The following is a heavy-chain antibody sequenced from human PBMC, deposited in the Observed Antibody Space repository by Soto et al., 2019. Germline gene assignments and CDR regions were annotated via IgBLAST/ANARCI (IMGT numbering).Heavy chain of an antibody. D-gene: IGHD3-16*01. CDR2: ISAYNGNT. CDR1: GYTFTSYG. J-gene: IGHJ5*02. Sequence: ASVKVSCKASGYTFTSYGISWVGQAPGQGLEWMGWISAYNGNTNYAQKLQVRVTMNTDTSSGTAYMELRSLRTDDTAVDYCATDLHYDYIWGSGFDPWGQGTLVTVSS. V-gene: IGHV1-18*01. CDR3: ATDLHYDYIWGSGFDP.